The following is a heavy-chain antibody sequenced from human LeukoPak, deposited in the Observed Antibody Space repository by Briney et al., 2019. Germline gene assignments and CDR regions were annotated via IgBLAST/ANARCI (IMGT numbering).Heavy chain of an antibody. D-gene: IGHD6-6*01. CDR3: AGYDSSSPYYYYYYMDV. CDR2: ISSSSSSTI. J-gene: IGHJ6*03. V-gene: IGHV3-48*01. CDR1: GFTFSSYS. Sequence: GGSLRLSCAASGFTFSSYSMNWVRQAPGKGLEWVSYISSSSSSTIYYADSVKGRFTISRDNAKNSLYLQMNSLRAEDTAVYYCAGYDSSSPYYYYYYMDVWGKGTTVTVSS.